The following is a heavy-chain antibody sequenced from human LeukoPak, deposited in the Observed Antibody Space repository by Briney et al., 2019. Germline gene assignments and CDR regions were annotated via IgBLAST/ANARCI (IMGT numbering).Heavy chain of an antibody. CDR3: ARDHMGATAN. D-gene: IGHD1-26*01. CDR1: GFTFSSYE. V-gene: IGHV3-33*08. CDR2: IWYDGSNK. J-gene: IGHJ4*02. Sequence: GGSLRLSCAPFGFTFSSYEMNWVRQAPGKGLEWVAVIWYDGSNKYYADSVKGRFTISRDNSKNTLYLQMNSLRAEDTAVYYCARDHMGATANWGQGTLVTVSS.